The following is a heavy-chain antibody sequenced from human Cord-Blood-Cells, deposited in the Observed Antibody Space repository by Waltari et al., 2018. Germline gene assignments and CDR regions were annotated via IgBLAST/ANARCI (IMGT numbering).Heavy chain of an antibody. V-gene: IGHV3-21*01. Sequence: EVQLVESGGGLVKPGGSLRLSCAASGLTFSSYSMNWVRHAPGKGLEWVSSISSSSSYIYYADSVKGRFTISRDNDKNSLYLQMNSLRAEDTAVYYCARGPVAAAGNGYFQHWGQGTLFTVSS. CDR3: ARGPVAAAGNGYFQH. CDR1: GLTFSSYS. J-gene: IGHJ1*01. CDR2: ISSSSSYI. D-gene: IGHD6-13*01.